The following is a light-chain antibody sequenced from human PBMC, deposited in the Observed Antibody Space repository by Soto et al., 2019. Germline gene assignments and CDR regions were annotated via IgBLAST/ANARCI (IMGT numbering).Light chain of an antibody. CDR2: KAS. CDR3: QKYNSVPPT. Sequence: DIQMTQSPSTLSASVGDRVTITCRASQSISSWLAWYQQKPGKAPKLLIYKASSLESGVPSRFSGSGSGTEFTLTISSLQPDDFATYYCQKYNSVPPTFGQGTKVEI. J-gene: IGKJ1*01. CDR1: QSISSW. V-gene: IGKV1-5*03.